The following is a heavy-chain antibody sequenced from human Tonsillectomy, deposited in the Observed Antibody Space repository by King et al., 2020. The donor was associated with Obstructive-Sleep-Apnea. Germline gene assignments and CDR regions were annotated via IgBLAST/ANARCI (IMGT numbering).Heavy chain of an antibody. D-gene: IGHD4-17*01. CDR1: GFTFSSYA. J-gene: IGHJ6*02. Sequence: VQLVESGGGVVQPGRSLRLSCAASGFTFSSYAMHWVRQAPGKGLEWVAVISYDGSNKYYADSVKGRFTISRDNSQNTLYLKMNSLRAEDTAVYYCARASYYGDYGYYYYGMDVWGQGTTVTVSS. CDR3: ARASYYGDYGYYYYGMDV. V-gene: IGHV3-30-3*01. CDR2: ISYDGSNK.